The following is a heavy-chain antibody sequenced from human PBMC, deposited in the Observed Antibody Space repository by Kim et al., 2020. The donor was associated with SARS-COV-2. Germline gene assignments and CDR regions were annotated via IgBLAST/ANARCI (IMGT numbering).Heavy chain of an antibody. Sequence: GGSLRLSCAASGFTFSSYWMHWVRQAPGKGLVWVSRINSDGSSTSYADSVKGRFTISRDNAKNTLYLQMNSLRAEDTAVYYCARDTHFDWKSAPTDAFDIWGQGTMGTVSS. D-gene: IGHD3-9*01. CDR3: ARDTHFDWKSAPTDAFDI. J-gene: IGHJ3*02. CDR1: GFTFSSYW. V-gene: IGHV3-74*01. CDR2: INSDGSST.